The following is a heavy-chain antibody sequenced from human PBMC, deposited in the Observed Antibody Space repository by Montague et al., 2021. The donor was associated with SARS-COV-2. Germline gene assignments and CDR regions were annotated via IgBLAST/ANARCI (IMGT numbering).Heavy chain of an antibody. CDR3: ARQRREASRGERTYYSDY. CDR1: GGSISSGNCL. J-gene: IGHJ4*01. CDR2: IYSDGRT. Sequence: SETLSLTCCVSGGSISSGNCLRCWLRRPPGGVLGLIGSIYSDGRTHNNPSLKSRVFISADMCMSLFSLELTSVTAADTAVYYCARQRREASRGERTYYSDYWGPGTLVTVSS. D-gene: IGHD3-16*01. V-gene: IGHV4-39*01.